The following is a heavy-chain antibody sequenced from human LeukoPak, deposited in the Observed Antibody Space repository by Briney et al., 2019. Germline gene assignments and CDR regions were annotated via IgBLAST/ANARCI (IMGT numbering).Heavy chain of an antibody. CDR3: VREVLRAFDI. CDR1: GFTFSSYW. J-gene: IGHJ3*02. CDR2: VKQDGSEM. V-gene: IGHV3-7*01. D-gene: IGHD4/OR15-4a*01. Sequence: GGSLRLSCAASGFTFSSYWMHWVRQAPGKGLEWVASVKQDGSEMYHVDSVKGRFTISRDNAGNLLYLQMNSLRAEDTAVYHCVREVLRAFDIWGHGTMVTVSS.